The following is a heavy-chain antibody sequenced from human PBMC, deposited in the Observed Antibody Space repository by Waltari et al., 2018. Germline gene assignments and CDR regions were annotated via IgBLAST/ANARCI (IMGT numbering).Heavy chain of an antibody. CDR1: GDSISSYY. CDR3: ARRVAMVAPSGIGSWLDP. CDR2: VSYSETT. Sequence: QVQLQESGPGLVRPSETLSLTCTVSGDSISSYYWNWIRQPPGSQLEWIGHVSYSETTIYTPSLESRVTISLDTSKNQFSLELTSVTAADTAVYYCARRVAMVAPSGIGSWLDPWGQGTLVTVSS. V-gene: IGHV4-59*08. D-gene: IGHD3-10*01. J-gene: IGHJ5*02.